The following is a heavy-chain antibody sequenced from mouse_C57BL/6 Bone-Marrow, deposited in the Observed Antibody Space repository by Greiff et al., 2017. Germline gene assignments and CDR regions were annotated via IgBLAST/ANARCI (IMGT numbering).Heavy chain of an antibody. D-gene: IGHD3-3*01. V-gene: IGHV14-1*01. CDR3: TPGDSYAMDY. CDR2: IDPEDGDT. CDR1: GFNIKDYY. J-gene: IGHJ4*01. Sequence: VQLQQSGAELVRPGASVKLSCTASGFNIKDYYMHWVKQRPEQGLEWIGRIDPEDGDTEYAPKFQGKATMTADTSSNTAYLQRSSLTSVDTAVYNCTPGDSYAMDYWGQGTSVTVSS.